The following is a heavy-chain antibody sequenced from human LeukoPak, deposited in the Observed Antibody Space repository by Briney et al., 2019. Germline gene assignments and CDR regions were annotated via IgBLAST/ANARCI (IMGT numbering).Heavy chain of an antibody. V-gene: IGHV3-23*01. CDR1: GFTFSSYA. J-gene: IGHJ6*02. CDR2: ISGSGNST. Sequence: PGGSLRLSCAASGFTFSSYAMSWVRQAPGKGLEWVSAISGSGNSTYYADSVKGRFTISRDNSKNMLYMQMNSLRAEDTAVYYCAKDDFLSVNYYYGMDVWSQGTTVTVSS. CDR3: AKDDFLSVNYYYGMDV. D-gene: IGHD3/OR15-3a*01.